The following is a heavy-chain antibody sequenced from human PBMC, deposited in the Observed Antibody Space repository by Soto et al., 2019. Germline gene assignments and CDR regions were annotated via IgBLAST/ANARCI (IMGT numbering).Heavy chain of an antibody. D-gene: IGHD6-19*01. CDR1: GGSITSSDW. V-gene: IGHV4-4*02. CDR3: ARDGHSSGWS. J-gene: IGHJ5*02. CDR2: TSHCGST. Sequence: QVQLQESGPGLVKPSGTLSLTCAVSGGSITSSDWWSWVRQPPGKGLEWIGETSHCGSTTYNPSLKSRVTISLDKSKNQFALKLSSVTAEDTAVYYCARDGHSSGWSWGQGSLVTVSS.